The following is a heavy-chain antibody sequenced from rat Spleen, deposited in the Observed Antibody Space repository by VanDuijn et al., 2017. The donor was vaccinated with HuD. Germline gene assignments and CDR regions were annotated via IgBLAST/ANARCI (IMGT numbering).Heavy chain of an antibody. V-gene: IGHV5-20*01. CDR1: GFTFSNYD. D-gene: IGHD3-8*01. J-gene: IGHJ2*01. Sequence: EVQLVESGGGLVQPGRSMKLSCAASGFTFSNYDMAWVRQAPTKGLEWVASISYDVRSTYYRDSVKGRFTISRDTAKSTLHLQMDSLRSEDTATYYCTTDWASPYFDYWGQGVMVTVSS. CDR3: TTDWASPYFDY. CDR2: ISYDVRST.